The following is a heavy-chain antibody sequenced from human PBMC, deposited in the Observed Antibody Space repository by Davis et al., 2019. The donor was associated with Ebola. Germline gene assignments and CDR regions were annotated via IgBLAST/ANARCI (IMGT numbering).Heavy chain of an antibody. CDR3: AKTHDGSYFYGMDV. CDR1: GYSFTSYW. Sequence: GESLKISCKGSGYSFTSYWIAWVRQMPGKGLEWMGIIYAGDSDTRYSPSFQGHVSISVDESINTAYLQWSSLEASDTAMYYCAKTHDGSYFYGMDVWGQGTTVIVSS. V-gene: IGHV5-51*01. D-gene: IGHD3-10*01. J-gene: IGHJ6*02. CDR2: IYAGDSDT.